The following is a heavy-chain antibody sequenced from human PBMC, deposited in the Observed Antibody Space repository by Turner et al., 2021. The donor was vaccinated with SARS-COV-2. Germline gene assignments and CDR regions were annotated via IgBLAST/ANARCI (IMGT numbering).Heavy chain of an antibody. J-gene: IGHJ4*02. CDR3: AKVADTAMGYDY. V-gene: IGHV3-23*01. D-gene: IGHD5-18*01. Sequence: ELQLLESGGGLVQPGGSLRLSCAASGFTFSSYALIWVRQAPGKGLEWVSAISGSGGSTYYADSVKGRFTISRDNSKNTLYLQMNSLRAEDTAVYYCAKVADTAMGYDYWGQGTLVTVSS. CDR1: GFTFSSYA. CDR2: ISGSGGST.